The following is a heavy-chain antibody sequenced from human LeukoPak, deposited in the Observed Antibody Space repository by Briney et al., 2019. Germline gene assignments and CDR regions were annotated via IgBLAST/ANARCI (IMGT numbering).Heavy chain of an antibody. CDR2: IYYSGST. CDR1: GGSISSYY. CDR3: ARFNDYSDY. Sequence: PSETLSLTCTVSGGSISSYYWSWIRQPPGKGLEWIGYIYYSGSTNYNPSLKSRVTISVDTSKNQFSLKLSSVTAADTAVYYCARFNDYSDYWGQGTLVTVSS. V-gene: IGHV4-59*01. J-gene: IGHJ4*02.